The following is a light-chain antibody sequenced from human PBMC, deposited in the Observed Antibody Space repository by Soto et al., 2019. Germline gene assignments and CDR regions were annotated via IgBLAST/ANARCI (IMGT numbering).Light chain of an antibody. Sequence: QSALTQPPSASGTPGQRVTISCSGSSSNIGSRSVNWYQQLPGTAPKLLIHNNSQRPSGVPDRFSGSKSGTSASLAIGGLQSEDEADYYCAAWDDSLSCPVFGGGTQLTVL. CDR2: NNS. V-gene: IGLV1-44*01. CDR1: SSNIGSRS. J-gene: IGLJ3*02. CDR3: AAWDDSLSCPV.